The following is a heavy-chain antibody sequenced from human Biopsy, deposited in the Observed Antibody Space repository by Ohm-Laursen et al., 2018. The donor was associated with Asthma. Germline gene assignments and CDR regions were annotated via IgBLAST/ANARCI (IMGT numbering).Heavy chain of an antibody. Sequence: LSLTCAASGFTFGDYWMSWVRQVPGKGLEWVANIKHDGSEKNHVDSLKGRFTISRDNAKNSLYLQMNSLRAEDTAVYYCARTFHFWSPYHAEHYQLWGQGTLVTVSS. V-gene: IGHV3-7*01. CDR2: IKHDGSEK. CDR3: ARTFHFWSPYHAEHYQL. D-gene: IGHD3-3*01. J-gene: IGHJ1*01. CDR1: GFTFGDYW.